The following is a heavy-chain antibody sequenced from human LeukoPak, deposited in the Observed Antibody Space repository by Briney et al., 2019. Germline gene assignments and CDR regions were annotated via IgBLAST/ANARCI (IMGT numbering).Heavy chain of an antibody. Sequence: SETRSLTCTVSGGSISSGSYYWSWIRQPAGKGLEWIGRIYTSGSTNYNPSLKSRVTISVDTSKNQFSLKLSSVTAADTAVYYCARRYYDYVWGSYRPDAFDIWGQGTMVTVSS. J-gene: IGHJ3*02. CDR2: IYTSGST. V-gene: IGHV4-61*02. CDR1: GGSISSGSYY. D-gene: IGHD3-16*02. CDR3: ARRYYDYVWGSYRPDAFDI.